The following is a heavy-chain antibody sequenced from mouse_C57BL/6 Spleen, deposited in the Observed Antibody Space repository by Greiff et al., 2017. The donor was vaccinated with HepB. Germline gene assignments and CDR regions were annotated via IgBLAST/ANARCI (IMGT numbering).Heavy chain of an antibody. V-gene: IGHV1-55*01. D-gene: IGHD1-1*01. CDR1: GYTFTSYW. J-gene: IGHJ2*01. Sequence: QVQLQQPGAELVKPGASVKMSCKASGYTFTSYWITWVKQRPGQGLEWIGDIYPGSGSTNYNEKFKSKATLTVDTSSSTAYMPLSSLTSEDSAVYYCARGDYNSSSHDYWGQGTTLTVSS. CDR2: IYPGSGST. CDR3: ARGDYNSSSHDY.